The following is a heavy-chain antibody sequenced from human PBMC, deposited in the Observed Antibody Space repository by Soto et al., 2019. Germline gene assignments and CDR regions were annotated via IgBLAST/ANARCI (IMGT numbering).Heavy chain of an antibody. CDR2: ISSAGVST. D-gene: IGHD5-12*01. J-gene: IGHJ4*01. V-gene: IGHV3-23*01. CDR3: AKDPPHIVATMGYY. CDR1: GFTFSSYS. Sequence: GGSLRLSCAASGFTFSSYSMNWVRQAPGKGLEWVSTISSAGVSTHYADSVKGRFTISRDNSKNTLYLQMNSLRVEDTSVYYFAKDPPHIVATMGYYWGQRTLVIVSS.